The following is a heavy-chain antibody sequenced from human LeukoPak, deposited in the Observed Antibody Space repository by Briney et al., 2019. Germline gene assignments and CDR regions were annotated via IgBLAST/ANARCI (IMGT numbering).Heavy chain of an antibody. CDR2: IYYSGST. J-gene: IGHJ4*02. CDR3: ARRIYSSYFVY. CDR1: GGSISSYY. V-gene: IGHV4-59*08. D-gene: IGHD4-11*01. Sequence: SETLSLTCTVSGGSISSYYWSWIRQPPGKGLEWIGYIYYSGSTNYNPSLKSRVTISVDTSKNQSSLKLSSVTAADTAVYYCARRIYSSYFVYWGQGTLVTVSS.